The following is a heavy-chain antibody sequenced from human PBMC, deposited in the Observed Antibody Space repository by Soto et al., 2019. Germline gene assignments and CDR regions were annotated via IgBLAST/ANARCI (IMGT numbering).Heavy chain of an antibody. J-gene: IGHJ5*01. D-gene: IGHD3-10*01. V-gene: IGHV1-69*13. CDR2: IIPIFGTA. CDR1: GGTFSSYA. Sequence: SVKVSCKASGGTFSSYAISWVRQAPGQGLEWMGGIIPIFGTANYAQKFQGRVTITADESTSTAYMELSSLRSEDTAVYYCARYSGFGELLFDWLDSWGQGTLVTVSS. CDR3: ARYSGFGELLFDWLDS.